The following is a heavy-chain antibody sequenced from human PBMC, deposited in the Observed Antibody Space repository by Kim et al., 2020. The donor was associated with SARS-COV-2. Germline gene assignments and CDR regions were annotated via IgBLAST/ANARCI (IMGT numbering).Heavy chain of an antibody. J-gene: IGHJ6*02. CDR2: MYNGGTT. CDR3: ARHEHSGSSLAYYGMDV. CDR1: GGFIRSNRYH. V-gene: IGHV4-39*01. D-gene: IGHD1-26*01. Sequence: SETLSLNCTVSGGFIRSNRYHWAWIRQPPGKGLEWIGSMYNGGTTYYNPSLKSRVTVSVDTSKNQVSLKLTSVTAADTAIYYCARHEHSGSSLAYYGMDVWGQGTTVTVSS.